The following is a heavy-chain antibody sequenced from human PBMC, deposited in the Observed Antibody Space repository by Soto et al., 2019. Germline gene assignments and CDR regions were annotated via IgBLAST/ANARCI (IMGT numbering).Heavy chain of an antibody. D-gene: IGHD1-7*01. J-gene: IGHJ4*02. CDR1: GFTFSSYG. V-gene: IGHV3-30*18. CDR3: AKDSPALKTGTTDY. CDR2: ISYDGSNK. Sequence: PGGSLRLSCAASGFTFSSYGMHWVRQAPGKGLEWVAVISYDGSNKYYADSVKGRFTISRDNSKNTLYLQMNSLRAEDTAVYYCAKDSPALKTGTTDYWGQGTLVTVSS.